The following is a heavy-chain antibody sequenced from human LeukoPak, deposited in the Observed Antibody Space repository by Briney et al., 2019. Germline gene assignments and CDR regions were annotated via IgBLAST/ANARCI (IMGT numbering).Heavy chain of an antibody. CDR2: IKQDGSVI. J-gene: IGHJ4*02. Sequence: PGGSLRLSCAASGFTFSSYWMSWVRQAPGKGLEWVANIKQDGSVIHYVDSVKGRFTISRDNAKNSLYLQMNSLRAEDTAVYYCARYTGRFDYWGQGTLVTVSS. D-gene: IGHD2-2*02. CDR3: ARYTGRFDY. V-gene: IGHV3-7*01. CDR1: GFTFSSYW.